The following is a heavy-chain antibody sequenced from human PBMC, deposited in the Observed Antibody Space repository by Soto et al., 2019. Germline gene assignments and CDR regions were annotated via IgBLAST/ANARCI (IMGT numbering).Heavy chain of an antibody. Sequence: QVQLQQWGAGLLKPSETLSPTCAVYGGSFRGYSWTWIRQPPGTGLEWIGEINHSGSTNYNPSLKSRVTISVDTSKNQFSLKLTSVTAADTAVFYCARDKITGLFDYWGQGTLVTVSS. CDR1: GGSFRGYS. CDR3: ARDKITGLFDY. D-gene: IGHD2-8*02. CDR2: INHSGST. J-gene: IGHJ4*02. V-gene: IGHV4-34*01.